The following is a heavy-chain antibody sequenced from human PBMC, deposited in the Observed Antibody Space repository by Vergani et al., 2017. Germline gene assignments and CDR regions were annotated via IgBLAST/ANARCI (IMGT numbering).Heavy chain of an antibody. V-gene: IGHV4-30-2*01. J-gene: IGHJ6*03. Sequence: QLQLQESGSGLVKPSQTLSLTCAVSGGSISSGGYSWSWIRQPPGKGLEWIGYIYHSGSTYYNPSLKSRVTISVDRSKNQFSLKLSSGTAADTAVYYCARVLAAAGNHYYYYYMDVWGKGTTVTVSS. CDR1: GGSISSGGYS. CDR3: ARVLAAAGNHYYYYYMDV. CDR2: IYHSGST. D-gene: IGHD6-13*01.